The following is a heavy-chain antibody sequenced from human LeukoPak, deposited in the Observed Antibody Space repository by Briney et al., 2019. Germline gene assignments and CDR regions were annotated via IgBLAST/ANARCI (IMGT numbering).Heavy chain of an antibody. CDR1: SDSISSSY. J-gene: IGHJ1*01. Sequence: PSETLSLTCTVSSDSISSSYWSWIRQPPGKGLEWIGDIYYSGSTNYNPSLKSRVAISVDTSKNQFSLKLNSVTAADTAVYYCARGYCSSTICFQYFHHWGQGTLVTASS. D-gene: IGHD2-2*01. CDR3: ARGYCSSTICFQYFHH. CDR2: IYYSGST. V-gene: IGHV4-59*01.